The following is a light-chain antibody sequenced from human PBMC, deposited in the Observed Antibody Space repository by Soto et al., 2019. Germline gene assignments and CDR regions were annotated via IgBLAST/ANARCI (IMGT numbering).Light chain of an antibody. V-gene: IGKV3-11*01. Sequence: EIVLTQSPAILSMSPGERATLSCRASQSVSSYFAWYQQKPGQAPRLLIYDASNRATGVPARFSGSGSGTDFTLTISSLEPEDFAVYYCQQRRYWPVTFGQGTQVEIK. J-gene: IGKJ1*01. CDR2: DAS. CDR1: QSVSSY. CDR3: QQRRYWPVT.